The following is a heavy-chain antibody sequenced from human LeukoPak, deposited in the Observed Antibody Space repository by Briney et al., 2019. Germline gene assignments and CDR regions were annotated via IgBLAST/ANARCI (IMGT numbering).Heavy chain of an antibody. CDR3: ARGYCNGDSCYYNN. CDR1: GFTFSDYS. CDR2: ISSSSSAR. D-gene: IGHD2-15*01. V-gene: IGHV3-48*02. J-gene: IGHJ4*02. Sequence: GGSLRLSCVASGFTFSDYSMNWVRQAPGKGLEWISYISSSSSARFFADSVKGRFTISRDNAENSLYLQMNTLRDEDTAVYYCARGYCNGDSCYYNNWGQGTLVTVSS.